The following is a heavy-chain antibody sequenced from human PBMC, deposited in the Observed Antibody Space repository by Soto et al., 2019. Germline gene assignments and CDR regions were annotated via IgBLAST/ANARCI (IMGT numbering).Heavy chain of an antibody. CDR2: ITSDTKTI. CDR1: GFTFSVYS. D-gene: IGHD6-19*01. J-gene: IGHJ4*02. Sequence: EVQLVESGGDLVQREGSLRLSCVASGFTFSVYSMNWVRQAPGKGLEWFSYITSDTKTIKYADSVKGRFTISRDNAKNSVYLHMNSLRDEDTAVYYCVRSVEGHFDYWGQGTVVTVSS. V-gene: IGHV3-48*02. CDR3: VRSVEGHFDY.